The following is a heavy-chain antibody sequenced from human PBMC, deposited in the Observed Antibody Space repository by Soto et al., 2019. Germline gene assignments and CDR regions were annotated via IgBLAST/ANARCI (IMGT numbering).Heavy chain of an antibody. CDR3: ARGYSSSWYSFDY. CDR1: GGSISSYY. V-gene: IGHV4-59*01. Sequence: SETLSLTCTVSGGSISSYYWSWIRQPPGKGLEWIGYIYYSGSTNYNPSLKSRVTISVDTSKNQFSLKLSSVTAADTAVYYCARGYSSSWYSFDYWGQGTLVTVSS. CDR2: IYYSGST. D-gene: IGHD6-13*01. J-gene: IGHJ4*02.